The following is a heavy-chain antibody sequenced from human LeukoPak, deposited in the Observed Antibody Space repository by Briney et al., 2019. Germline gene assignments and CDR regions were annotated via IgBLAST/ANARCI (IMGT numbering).Heavy chain of an antibody. Sequence: PSETLSLTCTVSGGSIRSYYWSWIRQPPGKGLEWIGYVTYSGTTDYNPSLKSRVTISIDTSENQFSLRLSSVTAADTAVYYCARDKTSGSGYCDYWGQGTLVTVSS. D-gene: IGHD3-22*01. CDR3: ARDKTSGSGYCDY. CDR1: GGSIRSYY. CDR2: VTYSGTT. V-gene: IGHV4-59*01. J-gene: IGHJ4*02.